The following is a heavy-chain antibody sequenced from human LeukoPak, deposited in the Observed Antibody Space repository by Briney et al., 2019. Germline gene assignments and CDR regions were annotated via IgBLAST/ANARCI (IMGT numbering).Heavy chain of an antibody. D-gene: IGHD2-15*01. J-gene: IGHJ6*02. V-gene: IGHV1-3*01. CDR2: INAGNGNT. CDR1: GYTFTSYA. Sequence: ASVKVSCKASGYTFTSYAMHWVRQAPGQRLEWMGWINAGNGNTKYSQKFQGRVTITRDTSASTAYMELSSLRSEDTAVYYCARRPLGYCSGGSCYGWGYYYGMGVWGQGTTVTVSS. CDR3: ARRPLGYCSGGSCYGWGYYYGMGV.